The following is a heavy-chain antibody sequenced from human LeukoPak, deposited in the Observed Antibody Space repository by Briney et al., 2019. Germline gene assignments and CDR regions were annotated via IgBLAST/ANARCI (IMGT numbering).Heavy chain of an antibody. V-gene: IGHV1-69*05. Sequence: ASVKVSCKASGGTFSSYAISWVRQAPGQGLEWMGGIIPIFGTANYAQKFQGRVTITTDESTSTAYMELSSLRSEDTAVYYCARDVVCYDFGPAEYWGQGTLVTVSS. J-gene: IGHJ4*02. D-gene: IGHD5-12*01. CDR1: GGTFSSYA. CDR2: IIPIFGTA. CDR3: ARDVVCYDFGPAEY.